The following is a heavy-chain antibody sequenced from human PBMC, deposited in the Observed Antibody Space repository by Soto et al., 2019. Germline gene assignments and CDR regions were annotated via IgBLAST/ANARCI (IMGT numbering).Heavy chain of an antibody. Sequence: QVQLVQSGAEVKKPGASVKVSCKASGYTFTGYYMHWVRQAPGQGLEWMGWINPNSGGTNYAQKFQGWVTMTRDTSISTAYMELSRLRSDDTAVYYCAREWAYSGYDLGVGAFDIWGQGTMVTVSS. J-gene: IGHJ3*02. CDR1: GYTFTGYY. CDR2: INPNSGGT. V-gene: IGHV1-2*04. D-gene: IGHD5-12*01. CDR3: AREWAYSGYDLGVGAFDI.